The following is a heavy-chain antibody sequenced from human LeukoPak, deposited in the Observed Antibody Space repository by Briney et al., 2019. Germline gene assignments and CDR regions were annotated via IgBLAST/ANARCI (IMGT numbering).Heavy chain of an antibody. J-gene: IGHJ5*02. CDR1: GYTFADYY. V-gene: IGHV1-2*02. CDR3: ARVSTSGYRDWLDP. D-gene: IGHD3-9*01. CDR2: IYPKSGGT. Sequence: ASVKVSCKTSGYTFADYYIHWVRQAPGQGLEWMGWIYPKSGGTNSAQKFQGRVAMTRDTSISTVYMELSRLRFDDTAVYYCARVSTSGYRDWLDPWGRGTLVTVSS.